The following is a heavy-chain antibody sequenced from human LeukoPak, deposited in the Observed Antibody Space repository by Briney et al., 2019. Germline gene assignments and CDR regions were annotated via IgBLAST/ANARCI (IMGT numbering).Heavy chain of an antibody. CDR1: GGSISSGDYY. CDR3: ARLPAAQKDFDY. Sequence: SETLSLTCTVSGGSISSGDYYWSWIRQPPGKGLEWIGYIYYSGSTYYNPSLKSRVTISVDTSKNQFSLKLSSVTAADTAVYYCARLPAAQKDFDYWGQGTLVTVSS. D-gene: IGHD2-2*01. V-gene: IGHV4-30-4*01. CDR2: IYYSGST. J-gene: IGHJ4*02.